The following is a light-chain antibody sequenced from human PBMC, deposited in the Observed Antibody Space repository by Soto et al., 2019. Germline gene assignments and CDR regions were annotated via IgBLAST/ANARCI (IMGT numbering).Light chain of an antibody. V-gene: IGKV1-27*01. CDR1: QGIGNY. CDR3: QKYNSALGT. Sequence: DIQMTQSPSSLSASVGDRVTITCRASQGIGNYLAWYQQKPGKVPKLLIYTASTLQSGVPSRFSGSGSGTDFTLTISSLQPEDVATYYCQKYNSALGTFGQGTKVEIQ. CDR2: TAS. J-gene: IGKJ1*01.